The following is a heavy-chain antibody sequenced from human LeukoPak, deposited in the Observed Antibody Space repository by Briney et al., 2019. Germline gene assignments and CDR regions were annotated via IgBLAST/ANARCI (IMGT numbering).Heavy chain of an antibody. V-gene: IGHV3-48*03. D-gene: IGHD1-26*01. J-gene: IGHJ4*02. Sequence: PGGSLRLSCAASGFTFSSYEMNWVRQAPGKGLEWVSYISSSGSTIYYADSVKGRFTISRDNAKNSLYLQMNSLRAEDTAVYYCASLSGSWDYWGQGTLVTVSS. CDR1: GFTFSSYE. CDR3: ASLSGSWDY. CDR2: ISSSGSTI.